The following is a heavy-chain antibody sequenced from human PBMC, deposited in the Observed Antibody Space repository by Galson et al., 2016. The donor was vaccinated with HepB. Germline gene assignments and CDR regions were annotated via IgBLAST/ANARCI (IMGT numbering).Heavy chain of an antibody. CDR3: ANDRWTGQLLPHGFDY. CDR1: EFTFTSYA. Sequence: SLRLSCAASEFTFTSYAMSWVRQAPGKGLEWVSSINNSGGRTHYADSVKGRFTISRDNSKNTLFLQMNSLRAEDTALYYCANDRWTGQLLPHGFDYWGQGTLVTVSS. V-gene: IGHV3-23*01. J-gene: IGHJ4*02. CDR2: INNSGGRT. D-gene: IGHD6-6*01.